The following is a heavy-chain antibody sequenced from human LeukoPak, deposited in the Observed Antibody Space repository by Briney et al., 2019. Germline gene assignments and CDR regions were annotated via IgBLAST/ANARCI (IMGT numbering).Heavy chain of an antibody. D-gene: IGHD3-22*01. CDR3: ARYVVPTYYYHSSGYSGYYMDV. V-gene: IGHV4-39*01. J-gene: IGHJ6*03. Sequence: KTSETLSLTCTVSGGSVRSRSYDWGWIRQPPGKGLEWIGSIHYSGSTYYNPSLKSRVTISVDTSKNQFSLKLSSVTAAASAVYYCARYVVPTYYYHSSGYSGYYMDVWGKGTTVTVSS. CDR2: IHYSGST. CDR1: GGSVRSRSYD.